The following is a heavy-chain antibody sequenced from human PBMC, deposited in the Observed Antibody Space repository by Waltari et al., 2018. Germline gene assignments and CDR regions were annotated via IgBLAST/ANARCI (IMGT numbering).Heavy chain of an antibody. D-gene: IGHD3-9*01. CDR2: IHHSGST. CDR3: ARDGVTLTGTGTDY. J-gene: IGHJ4*02. Sequence: QVQLQESGPGLVKPSETLSLTCVVSGYSINDGPYWAWLRQAPGKGLEWIGNIHHSGSTYYNPSLKSRVTISVDTSKNQFSLKVRSVTAADTAVYYCARDGVTLTGTGTDYWGQGALVTVSS. V-gene: IGHV4-38-2*02. CDR1: GYSINDGPY.